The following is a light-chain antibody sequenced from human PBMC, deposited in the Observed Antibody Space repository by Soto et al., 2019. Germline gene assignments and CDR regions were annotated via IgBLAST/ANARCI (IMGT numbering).Light chain of an antibody. CDR2: KAS. Sequence: DIQMTQSPSTLSASVGDRVTITYRASQSISSWLAWYQQKPGKAPKLLIYKASSLESGVPSRFSGSGSGTEFTLTISSLQPDYFATYYCQQYNSYPYTFGQGTKLEIK. V-gene: IGKV1-5*03. CDR1: QSISSW. CDR3: QQYNSYPYT. J-gene: IGKJ2*01.